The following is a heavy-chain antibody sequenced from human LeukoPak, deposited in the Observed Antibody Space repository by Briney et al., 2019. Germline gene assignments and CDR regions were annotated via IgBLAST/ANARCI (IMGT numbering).Heavy chain of an antibody. CDR2: INPNSGGT. CDR1: GYTFTGYY. CDR3: ASSYGSGSYEIDY. J-gene: IGHJ4*02. D-gene: IGHD3-10*01. Sequence: ASVTVSCKASGYTFTGYYMHWVRQAPGQGLEWMGWINPNSGGTNYAQKFQGRVTMTRDTSISTAYMELSRLRSDDTAVYYCASSYGSGSYEIDYGGQGTLVTVSS. V-gene: IGHV1-2*02.